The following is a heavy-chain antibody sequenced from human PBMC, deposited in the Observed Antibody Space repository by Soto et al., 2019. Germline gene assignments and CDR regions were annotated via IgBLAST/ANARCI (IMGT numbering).Heavy chain of an antibody. D-gene: IGHD5-18*01. CDR1: GGTFSTYA. J-gene: IGHJ4*02. Sequence: QVQLVQSGAEVKKPESSVKVSCKAPGGTFSTYAISWVRQAPGQGLEWMGGIIPMFGTANYAQRFQDRVTXTXHESPSTVYMERSSLRSADTAVYFCASGIQLWLRRINNGYSGWGQGTLVTVSS. CDR3: ASGIQLWLRRINNGYSG. V-gene: IGHV1-69*05. CDR2: IIPMFGTA.